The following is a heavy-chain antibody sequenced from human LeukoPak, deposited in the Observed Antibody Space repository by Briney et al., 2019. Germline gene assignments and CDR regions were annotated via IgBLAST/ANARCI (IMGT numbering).Heavy chain of an antibody. CDR2: IKSKTDGETT. CDR3: TASMEVSTYFDY. J-gene: IGHJ4*02. CDR1: GFTFSYYG. V-gene: IGHV3-15*01. Sequence: PGGSLRLSCAASGFTFSYYGFHWVRQAPGKGLEWVGRIKSKTDGETTENAASVKGRFTISKDDSKNTLYLQMNSLKTEDTAVYYCTASMEVSTYFDYWGQGTLVTVSS. D-gene: IGHD5/OR15-5a*01.